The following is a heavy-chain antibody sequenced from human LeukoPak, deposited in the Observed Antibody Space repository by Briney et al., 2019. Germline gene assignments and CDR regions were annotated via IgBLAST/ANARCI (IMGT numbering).Heavy chain of an antibody. CDR1: GFTFSSYS. V-gene: IGHV3-48*04. CDR3: ARVLGY. CDR2: IISSSSTI. D-gene: IGHD3-16*01. Sequence: GGSLRLSCAASGFTFSSYSMNWVRQAPGKGLEWVSYIISSSSTIYYADSVKGRFTISRDNAKNSLYLQMNSLRAEDTAVYYCARVLGYWGQGTLVTVSS. J-gene: IGHJ4*02.